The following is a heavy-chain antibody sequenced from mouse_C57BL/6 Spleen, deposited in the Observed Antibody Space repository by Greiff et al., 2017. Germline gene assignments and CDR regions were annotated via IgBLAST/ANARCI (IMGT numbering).Heavy chain of an antibody. J-gene: IGHJ1*03. CDR1: GYTFTSYW. D-gene: IGHD2-4*01. CDR3: ARWGLPYWYFDV. CDR2: IDPSDSET. Sequence: QVQLQQPGAELVRPGSSVKLSCKASGYTFTSYWMHWVKQRPIQGLEWIGNIDPSDSETHYNQKFKDKATLTVDKSSSTAYMQLSSLTSEDSAVYYCARWGLPYWYFDVWGTGTTVTVSS. V-gene: IGHV1-52*01.